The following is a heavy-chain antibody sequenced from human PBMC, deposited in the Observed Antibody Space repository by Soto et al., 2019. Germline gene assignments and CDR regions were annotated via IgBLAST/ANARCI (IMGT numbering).Heavy chain of an antibody. J-gene: IGHJ4*02. CDR3: ARVISRAAGTSYFDY. CDR1: GFTFSSYW. Sequence: GGSLRLSCAASGFTFSSYWMSWVRQPPGKGLEWVANIKQDGSEKYYVDSVKGRFTISRDNAKNSLYLQMNSLRAEDTAVYYCARVISRAAGTSYFDYWGQGTLVTVSS. CDR2: IKQDGSEK. D-gene: IGHD6-19*01. V-gene: IGHV3-7*05.